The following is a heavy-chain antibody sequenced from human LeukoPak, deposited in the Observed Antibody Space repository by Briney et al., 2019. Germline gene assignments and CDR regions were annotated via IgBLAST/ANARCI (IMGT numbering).Heavy chain of an antibody. V-gene: IGHV1-2*02. CDR1: GYTFTDYY. D-gene: IGHD3-16*01. CDR3: ARDGGLDY. J-gene: IGHJ4*02. Sequence: ALVMVSCKASGYTFTDYYMHWVRQAPGQGLEWMGWINPNSGDTNYAQKFQGRVTMTRDTSISTAYMELSRLRSDDTAVYYCARDGGLDYWGQGTLVTVSS. CDR2: INPNSGDT.